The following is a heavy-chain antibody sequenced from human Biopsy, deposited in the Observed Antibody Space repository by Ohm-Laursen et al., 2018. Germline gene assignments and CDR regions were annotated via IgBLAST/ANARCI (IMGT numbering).Heavy chain of an antibody. J-gene: IGHJ5*02. Sequence: SVKVSCKASGYNFISYSINWVRQAPGQGLEWMGWIRPLNGDTKYGQKFQDRVTMTTDTSTSTVYMELTSLRSDDTAVYYCARDSGDGSGNYGGCFDPWGQGTLVTVSS. D-gene: IGHD3-10*01. CDR1: GYNFISYS. V-gene: IGHV1-18*01. CDR2: IRPLNGDT. CDR3: ARDSGDGSGNYGGCFDP.